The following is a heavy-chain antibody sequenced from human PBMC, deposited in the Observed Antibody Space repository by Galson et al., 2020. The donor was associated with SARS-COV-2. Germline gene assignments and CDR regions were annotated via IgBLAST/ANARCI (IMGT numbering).Heavy chain of an antibody. J-gene: IGHJ4*02. V-gene: IGHV4-39*01. D-gene: IGHD3-22*01. Sequence: SETLSLTCTVSGGSISSSSYYWGWIRQPPGKGLEWIGSIYYSGSTYYNPSLKRRVTISVDTSKNQFSLKLTSVTAADTAVYYCAINYVDYYDSSGYYAGFDYWGQGTPVTVSS. CDR1: GGSISSSSYY. CDR2: IYYSGST. CDR3: AINYVDYYDSSGYYAGFDY.